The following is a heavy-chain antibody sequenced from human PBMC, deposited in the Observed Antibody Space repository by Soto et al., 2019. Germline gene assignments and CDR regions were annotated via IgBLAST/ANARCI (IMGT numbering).Heavy chain of an antibody. D-gene: IGHD1-1*01. CDR2: INSDRSST. Sequence: QLVESGGGLGQPGGSLRLSCAASGFIFSTYWMHWVRQAPGKGLVWVSRINSDRSSTTYADSVKGRFTISRDNAKNTLYLQMNNLRVEDTAVYYCARVQLERRRISDAFDIWGQGTMVTVSS. V-gene: IGHV3-74*03. J-gene: IGHJ3*02. CDR3: ARVQLERRRISDAFDI. CDR1: GFIFSTYW.